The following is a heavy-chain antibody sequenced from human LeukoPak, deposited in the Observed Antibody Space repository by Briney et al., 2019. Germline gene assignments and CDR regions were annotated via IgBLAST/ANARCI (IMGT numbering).Heavy chain of an antibody. CDR1: GFYFSGYS. CDR3: ARVEATTGRNYHYYYMDV. D-gene: IGHD1-1*01. V-gene: IGHV3-21*01. J-gene: IGHJ6*03. Sequence: GGSLRLSCGASGFYFSGYSMNWVRQAPGKGLEWVSSINTGSTYMYYADSVKGRFTISRDNAKNSLHLQMDSLRVEDTAVYICARVEATTGRNYHYYYMDVWGKGTTVTVSS. CDR2: INTGSTYM.